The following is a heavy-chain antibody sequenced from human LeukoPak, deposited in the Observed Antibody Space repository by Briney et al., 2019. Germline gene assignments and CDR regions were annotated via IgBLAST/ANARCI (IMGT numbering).Heavy chain of an antibody. CDR3: ARDGAAAGTDYFDY. Sequence: AGGSLGLSCAASGFTFSSYWMHWARHAPGKGLVWVSRINKDGSSTSYADSVKGRFTISRDNTKNTLFLQMNSLRAEDTAVYYCARDGAAAGTDYFDYWGQGTLVTVSS. J-gene: IGHJ4*02. D-gene: IGHD6-13*01. CDR2: INKDGSST. CDR1: GFTFSSYW. V-gene: IGHV3-74*01.